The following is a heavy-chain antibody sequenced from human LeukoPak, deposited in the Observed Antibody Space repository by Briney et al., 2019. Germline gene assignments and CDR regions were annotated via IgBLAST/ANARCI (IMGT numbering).Heavy chain of an antibody. V-gene: IGHV4-34*01. CDR1: GGSFSGYY. Sequence: PPETLSLTCAVYGGSFSGYYWSWIRQPPGKGLEWIGEINHSGSTNYNPSLKSRVTISVDTSKNQFSLKLSSVTAADTAVYYCARGGPRRVGGRNYYYYMDVWGKGTTVTVSS. CDR3: ARGGPRRVGGRNYYYYMDV. J-gene: IGHJ6*03. CDR2: INHSGST. D-gene: IGHD2-2*01.